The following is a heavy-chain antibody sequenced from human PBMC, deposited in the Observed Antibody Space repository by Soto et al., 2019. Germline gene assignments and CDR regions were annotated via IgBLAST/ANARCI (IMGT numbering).Heavy chain of an antibody. D-gene: IGHD3-22*01. CDR1: GGTFSSYT. Sequence: QVQLVQSGAEVKKPGSSVKVSCKASGGTFSSYTISWVRQAPGQGLEWMGRIIPILGIANYAQKFQGRVTITADKSTSTAYMELSSLRSEDTAVYYCASHHDSSCYYYSIASVWGQGTLVTVSS. CDR3: ASHHDSSCYYYSIASV. J-gene: IGHJ4*02. CDR2: IIPILGIA. V-gene: IGHV1-69*02.